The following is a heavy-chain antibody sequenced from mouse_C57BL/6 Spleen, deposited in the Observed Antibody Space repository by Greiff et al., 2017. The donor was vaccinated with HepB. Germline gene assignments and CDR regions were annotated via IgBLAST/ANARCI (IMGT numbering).Heavy chain of an antibody. J-gene: IGHJ2*01. CDR1: GYTFTSYW. CDR3: ARGLLPYFDY. D-gene: IGHD2-3*01. Sequence: QVQLQQPGAELVMPGASVKLSCKASGYTFTSYWMHWVKQRPGQGLEWIGEIDPSDSYTNYNQKFKGKSTLTVDKSSSTAYMQLISLTSEDSAVYYCARGLLPYFDYWGQGTTLTVSS. CDR2: IDPSDSYT. V-gene: IGHV1-69*01.